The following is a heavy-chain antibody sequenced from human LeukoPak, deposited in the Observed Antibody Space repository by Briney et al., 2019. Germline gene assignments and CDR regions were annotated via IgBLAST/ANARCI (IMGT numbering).Heavy chain of an antibody. D-gene: IGHD6-13*01. CDR1: GFTFSSYA. Sequence: GGSLRLSCAASGFTFSSYAMSWVRQAPGKGLEWISGISGSGGSTYYADSVKGRFTISRDNSKNTLFLQMNSLRAEDTAVYYCAKDAVSSWRYNWLDPWGQGTLVTVSS. J-gene: IGHJ5*02. V-gene: IGHV3-23*01. CDR2: ISGSGGST. CDR3: AKDAVSSWRYNWLDP.